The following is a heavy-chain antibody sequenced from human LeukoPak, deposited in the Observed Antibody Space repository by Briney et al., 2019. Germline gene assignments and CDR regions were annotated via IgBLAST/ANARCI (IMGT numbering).Heavy chain of an antibody. J-gene: IGHJ4*02. D-gene: IGHD2-2*01. CDR3: ARAGRYCSSTSCLIFDY. CDR1: GGSVSSAGYS. Sequence: SQTLSLTCAVSGGSVSSAGYSWSWIRQPPGKGLEWIGYIYHSGSTYYNPSLKNRVTISVDRSKNQFSLKLSSVTAADTAVYYCARAGRYCSSTSCLIFDYWGQGTLVTVSS. V-gene: IGHV4-30-2*01. CDR2: IYHSGST.